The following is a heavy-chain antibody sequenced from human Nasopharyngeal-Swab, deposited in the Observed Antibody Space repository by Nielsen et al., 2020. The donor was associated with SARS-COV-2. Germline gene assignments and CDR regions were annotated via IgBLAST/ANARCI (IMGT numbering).Heavy chain of an antibody. CDR2: ISSSGSTI. V-gene: IGHV3-11*04. D-gene: IGHD3-9*01. CDR3: ARDRDMYYYYGMDV. CDR1: GFTFSDYY. Sequence: GGSLRLSCAASGFTFSDYYMSWIRQAPGKGLEWVSYISSSGSTIYYADSVKGRFTISRDNAKNSLYLQMNSLRAEDTAVYYCARDRDMYYYYGMDVWGQGTTVTVSS. J-gene: IGHJ6*02.